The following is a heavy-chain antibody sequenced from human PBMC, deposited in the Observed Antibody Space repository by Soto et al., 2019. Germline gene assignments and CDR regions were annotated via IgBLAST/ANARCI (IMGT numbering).Heavy chain of an antibody. CDR3: AREAITIFGEQRFGP. J-gene: IGHJ5*02. Sequence: LSLTCTVSGGSISSYYWSWIRQSAGKGLEWIGRIYSSGSTNYNPSLKSRVSMSVDTSKNQFSLKLSSVAAADTAVYYCAREAITIFGEQRFGPWGHGTLVTVSS. D-gene: IGHD3-3*01. CDR1: GGSISSYY. V-gene: IGHV4-4*07. CDR2: IYSSGST.